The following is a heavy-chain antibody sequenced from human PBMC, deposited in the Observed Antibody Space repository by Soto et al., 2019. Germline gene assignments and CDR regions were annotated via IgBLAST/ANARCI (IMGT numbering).Heavy chain of an antibody. V-gene: IGHV3-66*01. D-gene: IGHD3-3*01. CDR3: ARDTLGGAYDFRH. CDR2: ISSDDRT. J-gene: IGHJ4*02. Sequence: SSLSQATGKGLEWVSVISSDDRTYYADSVRGRFTISRDYSKNTLYLEMNSLRAGDTAVYHCARDTLGGAYDFRHGGQGTLVTVSS.